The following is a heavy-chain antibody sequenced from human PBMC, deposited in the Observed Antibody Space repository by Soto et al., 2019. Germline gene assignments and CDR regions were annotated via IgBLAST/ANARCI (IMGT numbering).Heavy chain of an antibody. D-gene: IGHD2-15*01. CDR3: ARGKSIFYGMVV. CDR2: ISSSGNII. CDR1: GFTFSDYY. Sequence: QVQLVESGGGLVKPGGSLRLSCAASGFTFSDYYMIWIRQAPGKGLEWVSYISSSGNIIYHADSVKGRFTISRDNAKNSLFLQMNSLRAEDTAVYYCARGKSIFYGMVVWGQGTTVTVSS. V-gene: IGHV3-11*01. J-gene: IGHJ6*02.